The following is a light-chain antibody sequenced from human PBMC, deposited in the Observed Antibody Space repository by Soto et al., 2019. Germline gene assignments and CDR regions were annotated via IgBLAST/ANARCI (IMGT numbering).Light chain of an antibody. J-gene: IGLJ2*01. Sequence: QSVLTQPPSVSAAPGQKVTISCSGSSSNIGDNYASWYQEFPGTAPKLLIYDNNKRPSGIPDRFSGSKSGTSATLGITGLQAGDGADYYCGTWDSSLSGVVFGGGTKLTVL. CDR2: DNN. CDR1: SSNIGDNY. CDR3: GTWDSSLSGVV. V-gene: IGLV1-51*01.